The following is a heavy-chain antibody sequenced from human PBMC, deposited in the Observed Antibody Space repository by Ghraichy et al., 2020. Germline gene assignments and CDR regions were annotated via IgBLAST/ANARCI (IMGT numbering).Heavy chain of an antibody. Sequence: GGSLRLSCAASGFTFSTYGMTWVRQAPVKGLEWVATISASGESTYYVDSVKGRFTISRDNSKNTLYLQMSSLRVDDTAIYYCAKDASSRPTSSYWGQGTLVTVSS. V-gene: IGHV3-23*01. CDR2: ISASGEST. CDR3: AKDASSRPTSSY. CDR1: GFTFSTYG. J-gene: IGHJ4*02. D-gene: IGHD6-6*01.